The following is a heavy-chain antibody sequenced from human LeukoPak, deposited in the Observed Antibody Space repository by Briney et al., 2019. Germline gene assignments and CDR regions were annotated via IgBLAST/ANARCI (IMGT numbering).Heavy chain of an antibody. J-gene: IGHJ6*02. CDR3: ARDLRIRSMDV. CDR2: IYSGGST. V-gene: IGHV3-53*04. Sequence: GGSLRLSCAASGFTVSSNYVSWVRQAPGKGLEWVSVIYSGGSTYYADSVKGRYTISRHNSKNTLYLQMNSLRAEDTAVYYCARDLRIRSMDVWGQGTTVTVSS. CDR1: GFTVSSNY. D-gene: IGHD3-10*01.